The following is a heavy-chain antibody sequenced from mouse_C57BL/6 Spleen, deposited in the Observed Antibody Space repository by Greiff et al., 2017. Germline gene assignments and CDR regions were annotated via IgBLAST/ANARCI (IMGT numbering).Heavy chain of an antibody. CDR3: ARGYGNPYFDD. CDR1: GYTFTSYW. D-gene: IGHD2-10*02. Sequence: VQLQQPGAELVMPGASVKLSCKASGYTFTSYWMHWVKQRPGQGLEWIGEIDPSDSYTNYNQKFKGKSTLTVDKSSSTAYMQLSSLTSEDSAVYYCARGYGNPYFDDWGQGTTLTVSS. J-gene: IGHJ2*01. CDR2: IDPSDSYT. V-gene: IGHV1-69*01.